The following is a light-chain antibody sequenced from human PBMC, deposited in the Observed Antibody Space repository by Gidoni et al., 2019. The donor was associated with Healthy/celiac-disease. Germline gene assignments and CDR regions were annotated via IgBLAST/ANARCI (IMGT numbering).Light chain of an antibody. CDR2: AAS. CDR1: QSISSD. V-gene: IGKV1-39*01. CDR3: QPSYSTSWT. J-gene: IGKJ1*01. Sequence: DIQMTQSPSSLSESVVDRVTITCRASQSISSDLNWYQQKPGNAPKLLIYAASSLQSGVLSRFSGSGSGTYFTLTISSLQPECFATYFCQPSYSTSWTFGQGTKVEIK.